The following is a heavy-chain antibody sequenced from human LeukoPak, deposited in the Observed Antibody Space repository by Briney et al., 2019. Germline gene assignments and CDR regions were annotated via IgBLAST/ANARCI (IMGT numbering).Heavy chain of an antibody. D-gene: IGHD3-3*01. J-gene: IGHJ3*02. CDR1: GFTFGDYA. Sequence: GGSLRLSCTASGFTFGDYAMSWVRQAPGKGLEWVSFIRGEAYGGTIEYAASVKDRFSISRDDSKGITYLQMNSLRTEDTAVYYCARDYSGYDFWNGYNDAFDMWGRGTMVTVSS. CDR3: ARDYSGYDFWNGYNDAFDM. CDR2: IRGEAYGGTI. V-gene: IGHV3-49*04.